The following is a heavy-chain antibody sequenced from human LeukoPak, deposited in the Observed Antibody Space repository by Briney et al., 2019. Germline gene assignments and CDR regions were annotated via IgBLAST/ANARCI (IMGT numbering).Heavy chain of an antibody. CDR1: GFIVGDYA. CDR3: VKGDRIGGRTYYYGMDV. D-gene: IGHD1-14*01. J-gene: IGHJ6*02. Sequence: GGSLRLSCAASGFIVGDYAMYWVRQAPGKGLEWVSLISGDGGSTYYADSVKGRFTISRDNSKNTLYLQMSSLRGEDTAVYYCVKGDRIGGRTYYYGMDVWGQGTTVTVSS. V-gene: IGHV3-43*02. CDR2: ISGDGGST.